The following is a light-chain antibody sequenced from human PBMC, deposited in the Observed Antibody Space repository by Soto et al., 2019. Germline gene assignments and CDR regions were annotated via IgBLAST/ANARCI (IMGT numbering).Light chain of an antibody. CDR2: EVS. J-gene: IGLJ1*01. Sequence: QSALTQPASVSGSPGQSITISCTGTSSDVGGYNYVSWHQQHPGKAPKLIIYEVSNRPSGVSIRFSGSKSGNTASLTISGLQAEDEADYYCNSYTSKSTGVFGTGTKLTVL. CDR1: SSDVGGYNY. CDR3: NSYTSKSTGV. V-gene: IGLV2-14*01.